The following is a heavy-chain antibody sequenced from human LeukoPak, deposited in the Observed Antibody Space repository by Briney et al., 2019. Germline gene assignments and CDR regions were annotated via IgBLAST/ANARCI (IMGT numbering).Heavy chain of an antibody. CDR3: AKDHVGDYSNYFDY. Sequence: GGSLRLSCAASGFTFSRYGMHWVRQAPGKGLEWVAVIFYDGSKKYYTDSVKGRFTISRDNSKNTLYLQMNSLRAADTAVYYCAKDHVGDYSNYFDYWGQGTLVTVSS. CDR2: IFYDGSKK. J-gene: IGHJ4*02. V-gene: IGHV3-30*18. D-gene: IGHD4-11*01. CDR1: GFTFSRYG.